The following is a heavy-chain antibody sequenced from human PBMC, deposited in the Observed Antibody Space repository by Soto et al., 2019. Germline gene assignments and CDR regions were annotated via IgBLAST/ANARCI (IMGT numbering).Heavy chain of an antibody. V-gene: IGHV3-30*18. Sequence: GSLRLSCAASGFTFRTYGMHWVRQAPGKGLEWLAVISNNGINKYYADSVKGRFTISRDNSRDTPFLQMNSLRGEDTAIYYCAKVIRADSTSSNFYYYSGLDVWGQGTTVTVS. CDR1: GFTFRTYG. CDR2: ISNNGINK. J-gene: IGHJ6*02. CDR3: AKVIRADSTSSNFYYYSGLDV. D-gene: IGHD6-6*01.